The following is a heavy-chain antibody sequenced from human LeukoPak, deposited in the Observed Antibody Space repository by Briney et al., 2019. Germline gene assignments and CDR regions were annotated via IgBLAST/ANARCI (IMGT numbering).Heavy chain of an antibody. CDR2: IYSGGKT. CDR3: ARVRGESRGNAFDI. CDR1: GFSVSGNY. D-gene: IGHD3-10*01. J-gene: IGHJ3*02. V-gene: IGHV3-53*01. Sequence: GGSLRLSWAASGFSVSGNYMSWVRQAPGKGLEWVLVIYSGGKTHYTDSVKGRFTISRDNSTNTLFLQMNSLRAEDTAVYYCARVRGESRGNAFDIWGQGTMVTVSS.